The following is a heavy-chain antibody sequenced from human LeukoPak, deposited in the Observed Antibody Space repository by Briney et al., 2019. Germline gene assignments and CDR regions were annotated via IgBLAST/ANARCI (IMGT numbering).Heavy chain of an antibody. Sequence: GGSLRLSCAASGFTFSSYAMHWVRQAPGKGLEYVSAISSNGGSTYYANSVKGRFTIPRDNSKNTLYLQMGSLRAEDMAVYYCARSSSTGWTGFDYWGQGTLVTVSS. V-gene: IGHV3-64*01. CDR2: ISSNGGST. CDR3: ARSSSTGWTGFDY. D-gene: IGHD6-19*01. CDR1: GFTFSSYA. J-gene: IGHJ4*02.